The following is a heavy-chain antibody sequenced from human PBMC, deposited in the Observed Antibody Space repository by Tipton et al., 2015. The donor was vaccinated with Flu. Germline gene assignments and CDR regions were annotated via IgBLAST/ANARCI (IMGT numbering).Heavy chain of an antibody. Sequence: QLVQSGGGLVQPGGSLRLSCAASGFTFSDYWMAWVRQAPGKGLEWVANIKQDGSERYYVDSVKGRFTISRDNAKNSLFLQMNSLRAEDTAVYYCVRKGFVDYWGQGILVTVSS. D-gene: IGHD3-10*01. CDR3: VRKGFVDY. V-gene: IGHV3-7*01. CDR2: IKQDGSER. CDR1: GFTFSDYW. J-gene: IGHJ4*02.